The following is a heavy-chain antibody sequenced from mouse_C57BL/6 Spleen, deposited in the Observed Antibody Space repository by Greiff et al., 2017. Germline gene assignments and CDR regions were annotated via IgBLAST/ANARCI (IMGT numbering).Heavy chain of an antibody. J-gene: IGHJ3*01. V-gene: IGHV1-55*01. CDR3: ARRRYYGSSYWFAY. Sequence: QVQLQQPGAELVKPGASVKMSCKASGYTFTSYWITWVKQRPGQGLEWIGDIYPGSGSTNYHEKFQSKATLTVDTSSSTAYMQLSSLTSEDSAVYYCARRRYYGSSYWFAYWGQGTLVTVSA. D-gene: IGHD1-1*01. CDR1: GYTFTSYW. CDR2: IYPGSGST.